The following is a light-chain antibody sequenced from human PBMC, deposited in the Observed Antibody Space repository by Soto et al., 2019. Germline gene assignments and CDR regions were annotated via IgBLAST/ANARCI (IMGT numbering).Light chain of an antibody. CDR1: QSVSSN. V-gene: IGKV3-15*01. CDR3: QQSYSTPRT. CDR2: GAS. J-gene: IGKJ1*01. Sequence: EIVMAESPATLSVSPGERGTLSCRASQSVSSNLAWYQQKPVQAPRPLIYGASTRATGVPARFSGSGSGTEFTLTISSLQSEDFATYYCQQSYSTPRTFGQGTKVDI.